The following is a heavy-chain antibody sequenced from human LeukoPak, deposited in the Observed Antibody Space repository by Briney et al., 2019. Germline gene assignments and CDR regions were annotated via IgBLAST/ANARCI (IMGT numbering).Heavy chain of an antibody. D-gene: IGHD3-3*01. Sequence: SETLSLTCAVYGGSFSGYYWSWIRQPPGKGLEWIGEINHSGSTNYNPSLKSRVTISVDTSKIQFSLKLSSVTAADTAVYYCARGGRITIFGVVINCHFDYWGQGTLVTVSS. CDR3: ARGGRITIFGVVINCHFDY. J-gene: IGHJ4*02. V-gene: IGHV4-34*01. CDR1: GGSFSGYY. CDR2: INHSGST.